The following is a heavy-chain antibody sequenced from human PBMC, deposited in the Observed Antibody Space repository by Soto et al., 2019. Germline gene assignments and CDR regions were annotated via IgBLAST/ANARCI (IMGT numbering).Heavy chain of an antibody. Sequence: QVHLVESGGGVVQPGRSLRLSCAASGFNFTNSGMHWVRQAPGKGLEWVSVIWHDGSNKNYVNSVKGRFTISRDNSKSTVYLQMNSLSSEDTAVFYCASDAGVGTFPYYFDSWGQGTLVTVSS. CDR1: GFNFTNSG. D-gene: IGHD3-10*01. V-gene: IGHV3-33*01. J-gene: IGHJ4*02. CDR2: IWHDGSNK. CDR3: ASDAGVGTFPYYFDS.